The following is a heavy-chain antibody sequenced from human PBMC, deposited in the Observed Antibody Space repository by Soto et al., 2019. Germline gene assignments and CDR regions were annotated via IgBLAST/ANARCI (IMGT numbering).Heavy chain of an antibody. V-gene: IGHV4-34*01. CDR2: INHSGST. Sequence: QVQLQQWGAGLLKPSETLSLTCAVYGGSFSGYYWSWIRQPPGKGLEWIGEINHSGSTNYNPSLKSRVTISVDTSKNQFSLTLSSVTAADTAVYYCARELGYCSGGSCYHDAFDIWGQGTMVTVSS. CDR3: ARELGYCSGGSCYHDAFDI. CDR1: GGSFSGYY. J-gene: IGHJ3*02. D-gene: IGHD2-15*01.